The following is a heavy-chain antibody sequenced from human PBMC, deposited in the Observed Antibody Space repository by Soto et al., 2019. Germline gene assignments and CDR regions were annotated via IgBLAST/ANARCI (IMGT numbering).Heavy chain of an antibody. D-gene: IGHD3-22*01. CDR2: INHSGST. CDR3: ARQYYYDSSGYQIYYFDY. J-gene: IGHJ4*02. Sequence: PSETLSLTCAVYGGSFSGYYWSWIRQPPGKGLEWIGEINHSGSTNYNPSLKSRVTISVDTSKNQFSLKLSSVTAADTAVYYCARQYYYDSSGYQIYYFDYWGQVPLVTFSS. CDR1: GGSFSGYY. V-gene: IGHV4-34*01.